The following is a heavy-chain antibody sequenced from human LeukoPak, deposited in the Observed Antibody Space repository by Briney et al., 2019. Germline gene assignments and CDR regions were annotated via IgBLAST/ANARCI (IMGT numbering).Heavy chain of an antibody. CDR1: GGSFGNYY. CDR2: INHGGNT. D-gene: IGHD1-1*01. CDR3: AREWNALDV. Sequence: PSETLSLTCTVYGGSFGNYYWSWIRQPPGKGLGWIGEINHGGNTNSNPSLESRVTMSLDTSKNQFSLRLTSVTAADTAVYYCAREWNALDVWGQGTTVTVSS. V-gene: IGHV4-34*01. J-gene: IGHJ6*02.